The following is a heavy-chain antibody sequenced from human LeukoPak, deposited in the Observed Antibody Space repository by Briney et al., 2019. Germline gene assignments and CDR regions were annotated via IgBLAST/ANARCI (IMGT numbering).Heavy chain of an antibody. D-gene: IGHD2-15*01. CDR1: GFTVSSNY. CDR2: IYSGGST. CDR3: ARDWGCSGGSCYVSDY. Sequence: GGSLRLSCAASGFTVSSNYMSWVRQAPGKGLEWVSVIYSGGSTYYADSVKGRFTISRDNSKNTLYLQMNSLRAEDTAVYYCARDWGCSGGSCYVSDYWGQGTLVTVSS. J-gene: IGHJ4*02. V-gene: IGHV3-66*01.